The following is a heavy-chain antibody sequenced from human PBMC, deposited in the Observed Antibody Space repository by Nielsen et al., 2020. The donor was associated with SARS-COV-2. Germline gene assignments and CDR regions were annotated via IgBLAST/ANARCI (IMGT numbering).Heavy chain of an antibody. Sequence: ASVKVSCKASGYTFTSYAMHWVRQAPGQRLEWMGWINAGNGNTKYSQKFQGRATITRDTSASTAYMELSSLRSEDTAVYYCARDLVVGATTWYYMDVWGKGTTVTVSS. CDR2: INAGNGNT. CDR3: ARDLVVGATTWYYMDV. D-gene: IGHD1-26*01. CDR1: GYTFTSYA. J-gene: IGHJ6*03. V-gene: IGHV1-3*01.